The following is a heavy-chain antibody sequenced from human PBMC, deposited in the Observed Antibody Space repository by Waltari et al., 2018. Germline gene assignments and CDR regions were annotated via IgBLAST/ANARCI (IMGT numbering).Heavy chain of an antibody. CDR3: ARGKSLGYYYGMDV. CDR2: IWYDGSIK. J-gene: IGHJ6*02. V-gene: IGHV3-33*01. Sequence: QVQLVESGGGVVQPGRSMRLSCAASGFTFSSYGMHWVRQAPGKGLEWVAVIWYDGSIKYYADSVKGRFTISRDNSKNTLYLQMNSLRAEDTAVYYCARGKSLGYYYGMDVWGQGTTVTVSS. CDR1: GFTFSSYG.